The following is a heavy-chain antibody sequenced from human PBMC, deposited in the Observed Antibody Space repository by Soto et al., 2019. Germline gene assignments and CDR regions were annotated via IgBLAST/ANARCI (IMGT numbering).Heavy chain of an antibody. CDR3: AREVFSAGSSNWFDP. V-gene: IGHV4-4*02. D-gene: IGHD2-15*01. Sequence: PSETLSLTCAVSGGSISSSNWWSWVRQPPGKGLEWIGEIYHSGSTNYNPSLKSRVTISVDKSKNQFSLKLSSVTAADTAVYYCAREVFSAGSSNWFDPWGQGTLVTVSS. CDR1: GGSISSSNW. CDR2: IYHSGST. J-gene: IGHJ5*02.